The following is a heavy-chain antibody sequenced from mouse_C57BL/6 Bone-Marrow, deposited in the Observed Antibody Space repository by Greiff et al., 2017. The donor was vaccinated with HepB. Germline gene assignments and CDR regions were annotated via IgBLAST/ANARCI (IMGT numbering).Heavy chain of an antibody. D-gene: IGHD1-1*01. J-gene: IGHJ1*03. CDR1: GFNIKDDY. V-gene: IGHV14-4*01. CDR2: IEPENGDT. Sequence: EVKLQQSGAELVRPGASVKLSCTASGFNIKDDYMHWVKQRPEQGLEWIGWIEPENGDTEYASKFQGKATITADTSSNTAYLQLSSLTSEDTAVYYCTRTTFDVWGTGTTVTVSS. CDR3: TRTTFDV.